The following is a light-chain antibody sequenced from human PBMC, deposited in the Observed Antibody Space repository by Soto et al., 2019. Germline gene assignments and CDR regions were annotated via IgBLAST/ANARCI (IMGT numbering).Light chain of an antibody. V-gene: IGKV3-20*01. CDR2: FAS. J-gene: IGKJ2*01. CDR3: QQHGSSPPYT. CDR1: QSVRSNY. Sequence: EILLTQSPGTLSLSPGERATLSCRASQSVRSNYLAWYQQKPGQAPRLLIYFASSRATDIPDRFSGSGSETDFTLTISRLEPEDVAVYYCQQHGSSPPYTFGQGTKLEIK.